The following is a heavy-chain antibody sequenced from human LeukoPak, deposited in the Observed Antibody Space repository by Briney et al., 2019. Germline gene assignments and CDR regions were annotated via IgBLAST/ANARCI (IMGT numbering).Heavy chain of an antibody. CDR2: IKSKTDGGTT. J-gene: IGHJ4*02. CDR3: TTDHDDIGYYFTYAS. D-gene: IGHD3-22*01. CDR1: GFTVSSNY. V-gene: IGHV3-15*01. Sequence: PGGSLRLSCAASGFTVSSNYMSWVRQAPGKGLEWVGRIKSKTDGGTTDYAAPVKGRFTISRDDSKKTLYLQMNSLKTEDTAVYYCTTDHDDIGYYFTYASWGQGTLVTVSS.